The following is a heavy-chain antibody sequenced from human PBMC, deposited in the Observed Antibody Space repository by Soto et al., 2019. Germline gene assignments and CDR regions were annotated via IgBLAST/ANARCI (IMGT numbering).Heavy chain of an antibody. CDR3: AREGRGDYNFWSGSMWAAYHYNGMDV. Sequence: QVQLVQSGGEVKKPGASVKVSCKPSGYTFVTYGVTWVRQAPGQGTEWIGWISVYSGNTNYAQKFQGRVTMSTDTSTSTAYMELRSLTSADTGVYYCAREGRGDYNFWSGSMWAAYHYNGMDVWGQGTTVTVSS. V-gene: IGHV1-18*01. CDR2: ISVYSGNT. CDR1: GYTFVTYG. D-gene: IGHD3-3*01. J-gene: IGHJ6*02.